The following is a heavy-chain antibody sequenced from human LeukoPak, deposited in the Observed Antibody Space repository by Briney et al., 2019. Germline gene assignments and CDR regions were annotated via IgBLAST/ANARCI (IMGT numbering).Heavy chain of an antibody. J-gene: IGHJ3*02. CDR1: GFTFSSYS. D-gene: IGHD3-16*02. Sequence: GGSLRLSCAASGFTFSSYSTNWVRQAPGKGLEWVSSISSSSSYIYYADSVKGRFTISRDNAKNSLYLQMNSLRAEDTAVYYCARDPIENVWGSYRSDAFDIWGQGTMVTVSS. CDR3: ARDPIENVWGSYRSDAFDI. CDR2: ISSSSSYI. V-gene: IGHV3-21*01.